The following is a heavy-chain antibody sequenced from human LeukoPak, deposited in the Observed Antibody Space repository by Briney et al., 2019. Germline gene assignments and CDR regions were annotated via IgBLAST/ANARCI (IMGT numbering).Heavy chain of an antibody. Sequence: GGSLRLSCAASGFTFSSYGMNWVRQAPGKGLEWVSYISSSSSAIYYADSVKGRFTISRDNAKNSLYLQMNSLTAEETAVYYCARNPPRHLNWGRGNLVTVST. CDR1: GFTFSSYG. CDR3: ARNPPRHLN. D-gene: IGHD3-16*01. V-gene: IGHV3-48*04. CDR2: ISSSSSAI. J-gene: IGHJ4*02.